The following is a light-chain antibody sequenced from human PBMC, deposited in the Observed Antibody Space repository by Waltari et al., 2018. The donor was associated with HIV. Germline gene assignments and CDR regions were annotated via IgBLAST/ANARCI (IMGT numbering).Light chain of an antibody. J-gene: IGLJ1*01. CDR1: SSDVGAYNR. CDR3: CSFAGSYIV. Sequence: QSALTQPRSASGSPGQSVTISCTGTSSDVGAYNRVSWYQQHPGKAPKVVIYDVRGRPAGVPDRFSGSKSANTASRTISGLQADDEADYHCCSFAGSYIVFGTGTKVTVL. CDR2: DVR. V-gene: IGLV2-11*01.